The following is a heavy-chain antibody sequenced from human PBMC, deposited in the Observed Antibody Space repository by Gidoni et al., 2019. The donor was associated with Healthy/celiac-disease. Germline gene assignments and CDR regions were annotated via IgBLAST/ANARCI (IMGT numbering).Heavy chain of an antibody. CDR3: ARHRNYGRSMVDY. Sequence: QLQLQESGPGLVKPSETLSLTCTVSGGSISSSSYYWGWIRQPPGKGLEWIGSIDYRGSTYYNPSLKSRVTISVDTSKNQFSLKLSSVTAADTAVYYCARHRNYGRSMVDYWGQGTLVTVSS. V-gene: IGHV4-39*01. J-gene: IGHJ4*02. D-gene: IGHD1-7*01. CDR2: IDYRGST. CDR1: GGSISSSSYY.